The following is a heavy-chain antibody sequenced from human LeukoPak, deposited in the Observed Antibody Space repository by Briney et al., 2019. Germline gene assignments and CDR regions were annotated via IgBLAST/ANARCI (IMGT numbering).Heavy chain of an antibody. V-gene: IGHV5-51*01. CDR3: ARQDSNYFNYYGMDV. CDR1: GYSFTSYW. J-gene: IGHJ6*02. Sequence: GESLQISCKGSGYSFTSYWIGWVRQMPGKGVEWMGIIYPGDSDTRYSPSFQGQVTISADKSISTAYLQWSSLKASDTAMYYCARQDSNYFNYYGMDVWGQGTTVTVSS. D-gene: IGHD4-4*01. CDR2: IYPGDSDT.